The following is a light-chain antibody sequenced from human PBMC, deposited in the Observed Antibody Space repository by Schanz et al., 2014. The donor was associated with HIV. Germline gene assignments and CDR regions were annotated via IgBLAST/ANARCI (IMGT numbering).Light chain of an antibody. J-gene: IGLJ2*01. CDR2: EVS. CDR3: SSYTISSNVL. V-gene: IGLV2-14*02. Sequence: QSALTQPASVSGSPGQSITISCTGTTRDVGNYNLVSWYQQHPGKAPRLVIFEVSQRPSGVSNRFSGSKSGNTASLTISGLQAEDEADYYCSSYTISSNVLFGGGTKLTVL. CDR1: TRDVGNYNL.